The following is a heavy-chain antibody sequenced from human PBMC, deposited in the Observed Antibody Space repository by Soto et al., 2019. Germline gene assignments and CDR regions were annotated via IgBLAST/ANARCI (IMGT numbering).Heavy chain of an antibody. CDR1: GGFFTGYY. J-gene: IGHJ4*02. CDR2: INHGGST. CDR3: ARGQIGEY. D-gene: IGHD3-10*01. Sequence: QVQLQQWGAGLLKPSETLSLTCGVYGGFFTGYYWSWVRQPPGKGLEWIGQINHGGSTKYNPSLKSRVNMSIDTSKKQFSRRLNSVSAADTAVYYCARGQIGEYWGQGIQVTVSS. V-gene: IGHV4-34*01.